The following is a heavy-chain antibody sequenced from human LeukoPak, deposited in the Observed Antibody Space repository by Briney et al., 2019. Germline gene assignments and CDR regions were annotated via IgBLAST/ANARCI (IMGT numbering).Heavy chain of an antibody. D-gene: IGHD6-19*01. CDR3: ATRAVADRVFDY. Sequence: SETLSLTCTVSDGSISSYYWSWIRQPPGKGLEWIGYIYYSGSTNYNPSLKSRATISVDTSKNQFSLKLSSVTAADTAVYYCATRAVADRVFDYWGQGTLVTVSS. CDR1: DGSISSYY. J-gene: IGHJ4*02. CDR2: IYYSGST. V-gene: IGHV4-59*12.